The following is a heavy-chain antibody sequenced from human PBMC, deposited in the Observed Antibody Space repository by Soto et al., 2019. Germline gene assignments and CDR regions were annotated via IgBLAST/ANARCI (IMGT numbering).Heavy chain of an antibody. Sequence: QVQLQESGPGLVKPSQTLSLTCTVSGGSISSGDYYWSWIRQPPGKGLEWIGYIYYSGSPYYNPSLKSRVTKSVDTSKNQLSLKLSSVTAADTAVYYCATRVRYYGEYPDYWGQGTLVTVSS. CDR3: ATRVRYYGEYPDY. V-gene: IGHV4-30-4*01. J-gene: IGHJ4*02. CDR2: IYYSGSP. CDR1: GGSISSGDYY. D-gene: IGHD4-17*01.